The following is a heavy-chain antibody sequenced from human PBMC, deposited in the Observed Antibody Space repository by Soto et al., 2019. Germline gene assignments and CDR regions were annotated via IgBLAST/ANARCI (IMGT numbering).Heavy chain of an antibody. CDR1: GYTFTSYD. CDR2: MNPNSGNT. D-gene: IGHD3-10*01. J-gene: IGHJ4*02. Sequence: QVQLVQSGAEVKKPGASVKVSCKASGYTFTSYDINWVRQATGQGLEWMGWMNPNSGNTGYAQKFQGRVTMTRNTSISTAYMELSSLRSEDTAVYYCARGRVLLCFGESYHVDYWGQGTLVTVSS. V-gene: IGHV1-8*01. CDR3: ARGRVLLCFGESYHVDY.